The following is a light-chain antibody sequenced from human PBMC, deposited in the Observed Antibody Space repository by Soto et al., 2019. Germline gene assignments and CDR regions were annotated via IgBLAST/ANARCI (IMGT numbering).Light chain of an antibody. CDR2: AAC. CDR3: QHSYSTPRT. V-gene: IGKV1-39*01. J-gene: IGKJ4*01. Sequence: DIQMSQSPSSLSASLGYRVTITCRASQSISSYLNWYQQNPGKAPKLLIYAACSLQCGVPLRFSGSGSGTDFTLTISSLQPEDCATYYCQHSYSTPRTFGGGTTVDIK. CDR1: QSISSY.